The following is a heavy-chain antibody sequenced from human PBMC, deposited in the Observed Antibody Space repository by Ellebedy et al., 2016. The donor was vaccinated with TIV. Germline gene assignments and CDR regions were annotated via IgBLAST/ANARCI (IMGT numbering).Heavy chain of an antibody. CDR2: IYYSGST. V-gene: IGHV4-59*01. CDR1: GASISTFY. Sequence: MPSETLSLTCTVSGASISTFYWSWIRQPPGNGPEWFGFIYYSGSTNYNPSLNSRVTIAVDTSKNRFSLNLRSVTAADTAVYYCAGGLGRFDPWGQGTLVTVSS. CDR3: AGGLGRFDP. D-gene: IGHD4-11*01. J-gene: IGHJ5*02.